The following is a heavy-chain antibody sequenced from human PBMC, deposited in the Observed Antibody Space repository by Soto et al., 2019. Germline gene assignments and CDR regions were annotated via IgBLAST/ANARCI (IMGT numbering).Heavy chain of an antibody. CDR3: ARLHGYCISSSCHGHYAMDV. D-gene: IGHD2-2*01. J-gene: IGHJ6*02. V-gene: IGHV4-39*01. CDR1: SASISSSSYT. Sequence: QLQLQESGPGLVKPSETLSLTCTVSSASISSSSYTWGWIRKPPGKGLEWIGSIYYSGTTYYNPSLTSRVTVSVDTSKNQFSLKVTSVTAADTAVYYCARLHGYCISSSCHGHYAMDVWGQGTTVTVYS. CDR2: IYYSGTT.